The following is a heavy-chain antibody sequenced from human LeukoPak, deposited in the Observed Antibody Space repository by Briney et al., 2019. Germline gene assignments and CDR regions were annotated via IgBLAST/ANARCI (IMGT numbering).Heavy chain of an antibody. CDR3: ARELYMRDYFDY. D-gene: IGHD2/OR15-2a*01. V-gene: IGHV4-30-4*01. CDR2: IYYSGST. Sequence: SETLSLTCTVPGGSISSGDYYWSWIRQPPGKGLEWIGYIYYSGSTYYNPSLKSRVTISVDTSKNQFSLKLSSVTAADTAVYYCARELYMRDYFDYWGQGTLVTVSS. J-gene: IGHJ4*02. CDR1: GGSISSGDYY.